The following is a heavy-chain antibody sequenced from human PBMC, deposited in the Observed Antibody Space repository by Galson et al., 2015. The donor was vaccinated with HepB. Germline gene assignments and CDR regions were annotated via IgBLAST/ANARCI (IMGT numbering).Heavy chain of an antibody. CDR1: GGSISSYY. V-gene: IGHV4-59*01. D-gene: IGHD4-17*01. CDR2: IYYSGST. Sequence: LSLTCTVSGGSISSYYWSWIRQPPGKGLEWIGYIYYSGSTNYNPSLKSRVTISVDTSKNQFSLKLSSVTAADTAVYYCARDGIPLTVHAFDIWGQGTMVTVSS. CDR3: ARDGIPLTVHAFDI. J-gene: IGHJ3*02.